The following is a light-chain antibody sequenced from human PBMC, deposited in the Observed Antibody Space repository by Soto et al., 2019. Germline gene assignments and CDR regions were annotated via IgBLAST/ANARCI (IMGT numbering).Light chain of an antibody. CDR1: QSVSNNY. Sequence: IVLTQSPGTLSLSPGERATLACRASQSVSNNYLAWYQQKPGQAPRILIYGASNRATGIPARFSGSGSGTEFTLTISSLQSEDFAVYYCQQYSTWPLTFGGGTKVEIK. CDR2: GAS. CDR3: QQYSTWPLT. J-gene: IGKJ4*01. V-gene: IGKV3-20*01.